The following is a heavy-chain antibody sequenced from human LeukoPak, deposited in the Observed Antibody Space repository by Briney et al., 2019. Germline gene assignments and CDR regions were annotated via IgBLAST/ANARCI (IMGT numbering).Heavy chain of an antibody. CDR1: GYPFTGYG. CDR3: ARDWVVGVVVVAAGY. V-gene: IGHV1-18*01. D-gene: IGHD2-15*01. Sequence: ASVKVSCKASGYPFTGYGISWVRQAPGQGLEWMGWISTYNGNTNYAQKFQDIVTMTTDTSTSTAYMELKSLRSDDTAVYYCARDWVVGVVVVAAGYWGQGTLVTVSS. J-gene: IGHJ4*02. CDR2: ISTYNGNT.